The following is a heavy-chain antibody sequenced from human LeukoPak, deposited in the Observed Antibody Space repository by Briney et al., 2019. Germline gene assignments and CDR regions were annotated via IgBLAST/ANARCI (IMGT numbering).Heavy chain of an antibody. V-gene: IGHV1-8*01. CDR3: ARAASGGYYYDSSGYYPLLD. CDR2: MNPNSGNT. J-gene: IGHJ4*02. CDR1: GYTFTSYD. Sequence: ASVKVSCTASGYTFTSYDINWVRQATGQGLEWMGWMNPNSGNTGYAQKFQGRVTMTRNTSMSTAYMELSSLRSEDTAVYYCARAASGGYYYDSSGYYPLLDWGQGTLVTVSS. D-gene: IGHD3-22*01.